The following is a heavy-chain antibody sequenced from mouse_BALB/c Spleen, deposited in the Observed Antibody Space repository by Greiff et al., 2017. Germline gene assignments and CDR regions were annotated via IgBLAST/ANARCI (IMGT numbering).Heavy chain of an antibody. CDR3: AREGLHDYYAMDY. CDR2: INPSSGYT. Sequence: VKVVESGAELARPGASVKMSCKASGYTFTSYTMHWVKQRPGQGLEWIGYINPSSGYTNYNQKFKDKATLTADKSSSTAYMQLSSLTSEDSAVYYCAREGLHDYYAMDYWGQGTSVTVSS. J-gene: IGHJ4*01. D-gene: IGHD2-2*01. CDR1: GYTFTSYT. V-gene: IGHV1-4*01.